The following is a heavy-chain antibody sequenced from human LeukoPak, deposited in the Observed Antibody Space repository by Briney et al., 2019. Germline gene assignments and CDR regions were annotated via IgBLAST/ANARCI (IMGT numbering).Heavy chain of an antibody. CDR1: GGSISSSSYY. D-gene: IGHD3-22*01. J-gene: IGHJ4*02. Sequence: SETLSLTCTVSGGSISSSSYYWGWIRQPPGKGLGWIGSIYYSGSTYYNPSLKSRVTISVDTSKNQFSLKLSSVTAADTAVYYCARGPAYYYDSSGYYLDYWGQGTLVTVPS. V-gene: IGHV4-39*07. CDR2: IYYSGST. CDR3: ARGPAYYYDSSGYYLDY.